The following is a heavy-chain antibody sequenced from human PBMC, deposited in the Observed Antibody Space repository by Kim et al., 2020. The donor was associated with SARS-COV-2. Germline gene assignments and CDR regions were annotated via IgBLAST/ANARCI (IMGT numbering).Heavy chain of an antibody. D-gene: IGHD1-26*01. CDR1: GGSISSYY. J-gene: IGHJ3*02. CDR3: AARFSGSQGAFDI. V-gene: IGHV4-59*08. Sequence: SETLSLTCTVSGGSISSYYWSWIRQPPGKGLEWIGYIYYSGSTNYNPSLKSRVTISVDTSKNQFPLKLSSVTAADTAVYYCAARFSGSQGAFDIWGQGTMVTVSS. CDR2: IYYSGST.